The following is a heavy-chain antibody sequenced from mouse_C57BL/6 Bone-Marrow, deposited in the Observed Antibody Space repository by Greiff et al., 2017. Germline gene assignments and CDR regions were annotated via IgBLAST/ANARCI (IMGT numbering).Heavy chain of an antibody. Sequence: DVHLVESGGGLVQPGGSLKLSCAASGFTFSDYGMAWVRQAPRKGPEWVAFISNLAYSIYYADTVTGRFTISRENAKNTLYLEMSSLRSEDTAMYYCANYYGSSYPAWFAYWGQGTLVTVSA. V-gene: IGHV5-15*01. CDR1: GFTFSDYG. D-gene: IGHD1-1*01. CDR3: ANYYGSSYPAWFAY. J-gene: IGHJ3*01. CDR2: ISNLAYSI.